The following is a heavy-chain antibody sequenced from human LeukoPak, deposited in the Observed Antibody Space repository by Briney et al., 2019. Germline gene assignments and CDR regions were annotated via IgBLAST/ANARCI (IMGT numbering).Heavy chain of an antibody. Sequence: SETLSLTCAVYGGSFSGYYWSWIRQPPGKGLEWIGEINHSGSTNYNPSLKSRVTISVDTSKNQFSLRLSSVTAADTAVYYCARHVEMTTVYFDHWGQGTLVTVSS. D-gene: IGHD4-11*01. CDR1: GGSFSGYY. V-gene: IGHV4-34*01. J-gene: IGHJ4*02. CDR2: INHSGST. CDR3: ARHVEMTTVYFDH.